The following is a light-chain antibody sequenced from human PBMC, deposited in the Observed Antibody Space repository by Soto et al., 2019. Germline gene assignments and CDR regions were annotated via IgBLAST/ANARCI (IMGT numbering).Light chain of an antibody. CDR1: QGIRTD. CDR3: LQDYSYPRT. Sequence: AIQMTQSPASLSASVGDRITITCRASQGIRTDLGWYQQKPGKAPKLLIYGASNLQGGVPSRFSGSGSGTDFTLTISRLQPEDFATYYCLQDYSYPRTFGQGTKVEI. J-gene: IGKJ1*01. CDR2: GAS. V-gene: IGKV1-6*01.